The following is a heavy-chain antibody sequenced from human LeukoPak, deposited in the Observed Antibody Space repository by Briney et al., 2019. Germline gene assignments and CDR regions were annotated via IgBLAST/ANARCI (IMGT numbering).Heavy chain of an antibody. V-gene: IGHV4-34*01. CDR2: INHSGST. CDR1: GRSFSGYY. D-gene: IGHD3-3*01. J-gene: IGHJ5*02. CDR3: ARLRFLEWFEGFDP. Sequence: SETLSLTCAVYGRSFSGYYWSWIRQPPGKGLEWIGEINHSGSTNYNPSLKSRVTISVDTSKNQFSLKLSSVTAADTAVYYCARLRFLEWFEGFDPWGQGTLVTVSS.